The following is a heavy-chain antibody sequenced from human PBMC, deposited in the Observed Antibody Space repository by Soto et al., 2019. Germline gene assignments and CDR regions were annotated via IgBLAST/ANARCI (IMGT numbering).Heavy chain of an antibody. CDR3: AIFRIAAAGTPVNYFDY. D-gene: IGHD6-13*01. V-gene: IGHV1-18*01. CDR2: ISAYNGNT. Sequence: QVQLVQSGAEVKKPGASVKVSCKASGYTFTSYGISWVRQAPGQGLEWMGWISAYNGNTNYAQKLQGRVTMTTDTSTRTAYMELRSLRSDDTAVYYCAIFRIAAAGTPVNYFDYWGQGTLVTVSS. CDR1: GYTFTSYG. J-gene: IGHJ4*02.